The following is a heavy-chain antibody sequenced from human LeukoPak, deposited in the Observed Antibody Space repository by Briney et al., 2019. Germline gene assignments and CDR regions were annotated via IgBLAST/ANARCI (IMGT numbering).Heavy chain of an antibody. D-gene: IGHD2-15*01. CDR2: IKPDGSEI. CDR1: GFSFSRYW. J-gene: IGHJ4*02. Sequence: GGSLRLSCAASGFSFSRYWMSWVRQAPVRGLEWVANIKPDGSEIYYVDSVKGRFTISRDNAKNSLYLQMNSLRAEDTAVYYCARGSGGSCYSSPGYWGQGTLVTVSS. V-gene: IGHV3-7*01. CDR3: ARGSGGSCYSSPGY.